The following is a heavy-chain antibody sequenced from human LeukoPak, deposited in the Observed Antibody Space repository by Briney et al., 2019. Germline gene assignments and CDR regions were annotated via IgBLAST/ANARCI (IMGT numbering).Heavy chain of an antibody. CDR3: AKETASGYGAFDI. CDR2: VSGSGGST. J-gene: IGHJ3*02. D-gene: IGHD3-22*01. V-gene: IGHV3-23*01. CDR1: GFTFSSYA. Sequence: GGSLRLSCAASGFTFSSYAMSWVRQAPGKGLEWVSGVSGSGGSTHYADSVKGRFTISRDNPKNTLYLQMNSLKAEDTAVYYCAKETASGYGAFDIWGQGTMVIVSS.